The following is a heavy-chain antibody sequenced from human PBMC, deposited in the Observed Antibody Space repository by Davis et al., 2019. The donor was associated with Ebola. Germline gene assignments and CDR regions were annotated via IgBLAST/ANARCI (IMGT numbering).Heavy chain of an antibody. CDR2: ISWNSGSI. V-gene: IGHV3-9*01. Sequence: PGGSLRLSCAASGFTFDDYAMHWVRQAPGKGLEWVSGISWNSGSIGYADSVKGRFTISRDNAKNSLYLQMNSLRAEDTAVYYCARVAAFTIWFDPWGQGTLVTVSS. CDR1: GFTFDDYA. J-gene: IGHJ5*02. CDR3: ARVAAFTIWFDP. D-gene: IGHD3-10*01.